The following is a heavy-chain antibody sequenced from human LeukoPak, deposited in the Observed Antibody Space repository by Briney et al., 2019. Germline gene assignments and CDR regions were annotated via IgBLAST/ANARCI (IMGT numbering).Heavy chain of an antibody. CDR1: GGTFSSYA. D-gene: IGHD3-22*01. J-gene: IGHJ4*02. V-gene: IGHV1-69*04. CDR3: ARDRRAYDSSGYDFFDY. CDR2: IIPILGIA. Sequence: SVKVSCKASGGTFSSYAISWVRQAPGQGLEWMGRIIPILGIANYAQKFQGRVTITADKSTSTAYMELSSLRSEDTAVYYCARDRRAYDSSGYDFFDYWGQGTLVTVSS.